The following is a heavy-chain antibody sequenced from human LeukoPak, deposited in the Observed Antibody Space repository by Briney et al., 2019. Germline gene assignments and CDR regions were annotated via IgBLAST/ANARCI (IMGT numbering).Heavy chain of an antibody. CDR1: GFTFDDYA. D-gene: IGHD6-19*01. J-gene: IGHJ4*02. CDR3: AKGAQWLVHF. Sequence: PGASLRLSCAASGFTFDDYAMHWARQAPGKGLEWVSLISGDGATTYYADSVKGRFTISRDNSKNSLYLQMNSLRTEDTALYYCAKGAQWLVHFWGQGTLVTVSS. CDR2: ISGDGATT. V-gene: IGHV3-43*02.